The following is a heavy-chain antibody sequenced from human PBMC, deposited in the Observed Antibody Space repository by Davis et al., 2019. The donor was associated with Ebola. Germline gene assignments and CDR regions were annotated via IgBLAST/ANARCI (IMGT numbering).Heavy chain of an antibody. CDR3: STPGGHSSGYDVFDF. Sequence: AASVKVSCKASGYTFTNYYMHWVRQAPGQGLEWMGMINPTGGRTIYAQRFQGRLAVTRDTSTSTVYMELSGLRSEDTAIYYCSTPGGHSSGYDVFDFWGQGTTVTVSS. J-gene: IGHJ3*01. CDR2: INPTGGRT. CDR1: GYTFTNYY. V-gene: IGHV1-46*03. D-gene: IGHD5-12*01.